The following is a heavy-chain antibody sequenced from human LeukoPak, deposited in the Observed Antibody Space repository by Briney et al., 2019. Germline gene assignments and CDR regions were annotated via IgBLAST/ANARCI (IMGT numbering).Heavy chain of an antibody. CDR2: IYYSGST. CDR1: GGSISSSSYY. D-gene: IGHD3-3*01. Sequence: SETLSLTCTVSGGSISSSSYYWGWIRQPPGKGLEWIGSIYYSGSTYYNPSLKSRVTISVDTSKNQFSLKLSSVTAADTAVYCCAREAAYNFWGGYYQTTYYMDVWGTGTTVTVSS. J-gene: IGHJ6*03. CDR3: AREAAYNFWGGYYQTTYYMDV. V-gene: IGHV4-39*07.